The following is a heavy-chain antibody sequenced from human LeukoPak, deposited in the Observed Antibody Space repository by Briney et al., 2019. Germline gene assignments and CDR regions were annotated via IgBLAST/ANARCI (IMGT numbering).Heavy chain of an antibody. CDR3: ARGSGRYYYYYYGMDV. V-gene: IGHV4-34*01. Sequence: SETLSLTCAVYGGSFSGYYWSWIRQPPGKRLEWIGEINHSGSTNYNPSLKSRVTISVDTSKNQFSLKLSSVTAADTAVYYCARGSGRYYYYYYGMDVWGQGTTVTVS. CDR1: GGSFSGYY. J-gene: IGHJ6*02. CDR2: INHSGST. D-gene: IGHD7-27*01.